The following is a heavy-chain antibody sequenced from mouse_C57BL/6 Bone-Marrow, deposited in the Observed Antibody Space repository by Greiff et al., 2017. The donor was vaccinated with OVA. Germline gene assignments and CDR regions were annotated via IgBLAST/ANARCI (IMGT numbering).Heavy chain of an antibody. Sequence: EVKLQKSGPGLVKPSQSLSLTCSVTGYSITSGYYWNWIRQFPGNKLEWMGYISYDGSNNYNPSLKNRISITRDTSKNQFFLKLNSVTTEDTATYYCARESITTVVAYYAMDYWGQGTSVTVSS. D-gene: IGHD1-1*01. CDR1: GYSITSGYY. CDR2: ISYDGSN. CDR3: ARESITTVVAYYAMDY. J-gene: IGHJ4*01. V-gene: IGHV3-6*01.